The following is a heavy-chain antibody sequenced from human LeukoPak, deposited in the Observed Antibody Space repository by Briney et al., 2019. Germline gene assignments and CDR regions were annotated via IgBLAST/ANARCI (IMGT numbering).Heavy chain of an antibody. CDR1: GGTFSSYA. CDR3: ARGDTAIPDY. V-gene: IGHV1-18*01. J-gene: IGHJ4*02. Sequence: ASVKVSCKASGGTFSSYAICWVRQAPGQGLEWMGWISAYNGNTNYAQKLQGRVTMTTDTSTSTAYMELRSLRSDDTAVYYCARGDTAIPDYWGQGTLVTVSS. CDR2: ISAYNGNT. D-gene: IGHD5-18*01.